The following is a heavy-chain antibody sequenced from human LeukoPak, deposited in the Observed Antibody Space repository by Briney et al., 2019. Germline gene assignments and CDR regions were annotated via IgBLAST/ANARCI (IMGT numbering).Heavy chain of an antibody. CDR2: MNPNSGST. CDR3: ARDPLPNFYDSSGYYYFDY. D-gene: IGHD3-22*01. V-gene: IGHV1-8*01. Sequence: GASVKVSCKASGYTFTSYDINWVRQATGQGLEWMGWMNPNSGSTTYAQKFQGRVTMTRDTSTSTVYMELSSLRSEDTAVYYCARDPLPNFYDSSGYYYFDYWGQGTLVTVSS. CDR1: GYTFTSYD. J-gene: IGHJ4*02.